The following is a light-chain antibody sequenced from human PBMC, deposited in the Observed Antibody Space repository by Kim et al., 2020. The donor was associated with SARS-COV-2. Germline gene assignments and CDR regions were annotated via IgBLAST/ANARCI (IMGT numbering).Light chain of an antibody. J-gene: IGLJ3*02. V-gene: IGLV1-44*01. CDR3: AAWDDSLHGWV. Sequence: QLVLTQPPSASGTPGQRVTISCSGSSSNIGSNTVNWYQQLPGTAPKLLIYSNNQRPSGVPDPFSGSKSGTSASLAISGLQSEDEADYYCAAWDDSLHGWVFGGGPQLTVL. CDR1: SSNIGSNT. CDR2: SNN.